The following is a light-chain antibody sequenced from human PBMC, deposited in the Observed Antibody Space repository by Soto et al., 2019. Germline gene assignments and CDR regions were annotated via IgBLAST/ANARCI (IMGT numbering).Light chain of an antibody. V-gene: IGLV2-11*01. J-gene: IGLJ2*01. CDR1: SSDVGGYNY. CDR3: CSYAGSSWV. Sequence: QSVLTQPRSVSGYPGQSVTISCTGTSSDVGGYNYVSWYQQHPGKAPKLMIYDVSKRPSGVPDRFSGSKSGNTASLTISGLQAEDEADYYCCSYAGSSWVFGGGTKVTVL. CDR2: DVS.